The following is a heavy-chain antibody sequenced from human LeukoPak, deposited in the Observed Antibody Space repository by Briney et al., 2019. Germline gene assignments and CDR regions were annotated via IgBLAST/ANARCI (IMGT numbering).Heavy chain of an antibody. CDR1: GDSISRSSDY. V-gene: IGHV4-39*07. CDR2: VYYIGST. D-gene: IGHD5-18*01. J-gene: IGHJ4*02. Sequence: SETLSLTCTVSGDSISRSSDYWGWIRQPPGKGPEWIGSVYYIGSTFYNPSLKSRLTISIDTSKNQFSLKLRSVTAADTAVYYCASSFRGYSYYRFDYWGQGTLVTVSS. CDR3: ASSFRGYSYYRFDY.